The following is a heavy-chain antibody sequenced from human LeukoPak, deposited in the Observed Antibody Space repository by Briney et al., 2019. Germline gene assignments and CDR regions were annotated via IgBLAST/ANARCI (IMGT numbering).Heavy chain of an antibody. CDR2: IKQDASEK. CDR3: ARGGVNTFWSGYYGDAFDI. CDR1: GFTFSSYW. Sequence: GGSLRLSCAASGFTFSSYWMSWVRQAPGKGLEWVANIKQDASEKYYVDSVKGRFTISRDNAKNSLYLQMNSLRAEDTAVYYCARGGVNTFWSGYYGDAFDIWGQGTMVTVSS. V-gene: IGHV3-7*01. D-gene: IGHD3-3*01. J-gene: IGHJ3*02.